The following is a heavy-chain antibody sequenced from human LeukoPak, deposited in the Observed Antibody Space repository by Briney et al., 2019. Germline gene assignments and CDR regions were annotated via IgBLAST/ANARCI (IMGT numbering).Heavy chain of an antibody. D-gene: IGHD2-15*01. CDR2: IKQDGSEK. V-gene: IGHV3-7*01. CDR3: ARDHPGYCSGGSCYTELDY. CDR1: GFTFSSYW. Sequence: GGSLRLSCAASGFTFSSYWMSWVRQAPGKGLEWVANIKQDGSEKYYVDSVKGRFTISRDNAKNSLYLQMNSLRAEDTAVYYCARDHPGYCSGGSCYTELDYWGQGTLVTVSS. J-gene: IGHJ4*02.